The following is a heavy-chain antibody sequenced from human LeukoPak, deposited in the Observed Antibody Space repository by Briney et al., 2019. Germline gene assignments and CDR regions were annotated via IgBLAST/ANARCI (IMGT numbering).Heavy chain of an antibody. D-gene: IGHD2-21*02. CDR2: IKSDGTTT. CDR1: GFTFSDYW. CDR3: ARSASCSGNCHYYFDY. V-gene: IGHV3-74*01. J-gene: IGHJ4*02. Sequence: GGSLRLSCAASGFTFSDYWMHWVRQAPGKGLVWVSRIKSDGTTTNYADSVKGRFTISRDNAKNTLYLQMNSLRAEDTAVYYCARSASCSGNCHYYFDYWGQGSLVTVSS.